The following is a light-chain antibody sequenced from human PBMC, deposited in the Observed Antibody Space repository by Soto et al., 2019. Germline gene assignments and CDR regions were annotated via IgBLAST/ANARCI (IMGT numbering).Light chain of an antibody. CDR1: SSDVGGYNY. V-gene: IGLV2-14*01. J-gene: IGLJ1*01. Sequence: QSLLTQPASVSGSPGQSITISCAGTSSDVGGYNYVSWYQQHPGKAPKLIICDVSNRPSGVSSRFSGSKSGNTASLTISGLQAEDEADYYCSSFAGTSYVFGTGTKVTVL. CDR3: SSFAGTSYV. CDR2: DVS.